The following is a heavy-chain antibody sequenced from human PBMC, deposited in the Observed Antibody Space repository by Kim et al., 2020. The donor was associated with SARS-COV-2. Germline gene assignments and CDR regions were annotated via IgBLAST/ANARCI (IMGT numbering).Heavy chain of an antibody. CDR2: IYYSGST. CDR1: GGSISSSSYY. D-gene: IGHD3-3*01. CDR3: ARTYYDFWSGYLGGYYYGMDV. Sequence: SETLSLTCTVSGGSISSSSYYWGWIRQPPGKGLEWIGSIYYSGSTYYNPSLKSRVTISVDTSKNQFSLKLSYVTAADTAVYYCARTYYDFWSGYLGGYYYGMDVWGQGTTVTVSS. V-gene: IGHV4-39*01. J-gene: IGHJ6*02.